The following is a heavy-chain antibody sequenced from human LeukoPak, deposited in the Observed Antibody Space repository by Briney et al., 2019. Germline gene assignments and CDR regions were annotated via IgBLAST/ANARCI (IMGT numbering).Heavy chain of an antibody. Sequence: SETLSLTCTVSDGSISSSGYYWGWIRQPPGKGLEWIGTIYYRGSTYNNPSLNRRVTISVDTSKNQFSLKLSSVTAADTAVYYCARTGNTAVPPYFDYSGHGALVTVSS. CDR1: DGSISSSGYY. V-gene: IGHV4-39*01. CDR2: IYYRGST. D-gene: IGHD3-10*01. CDR3: ARTGNTAVPPYFDY. J-gene: IGHJ4*01.